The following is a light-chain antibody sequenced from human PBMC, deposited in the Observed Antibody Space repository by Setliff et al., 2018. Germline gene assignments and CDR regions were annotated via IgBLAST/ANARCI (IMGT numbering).Light chain of an antibody. CDR3: SSYTSSGTDV. J-gene: IGLJ1*01. Sequence: ALAQPASVSGSPGQSITISCTGTSSDIGGYNYVSWYQQHPGKAPKFMIYEVSNRPSGVSNRFSGSKSGNTASLTISGLQVEDEADYYCSSYTSSGTDVFGSGTKAPS. CDR2: EVS. V-gene: IGLV2-14*01. CDR1: SSDIGGYNY.